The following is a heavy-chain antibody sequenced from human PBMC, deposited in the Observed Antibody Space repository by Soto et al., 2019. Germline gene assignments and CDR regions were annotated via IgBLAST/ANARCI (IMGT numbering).Heavy chain of an antibody. CDR3: ARGTKKYYYDDSRSAGIDDAFDV. CDR1: AGSLTSYY. CDR2: IYSSGNT. V-gene: IGHV4-59*12. J-gene: IGHJ3*01. Sequence: PSETLSLTCTVSAGSLTSYYWNWIRQSPGKGLEWIGYIYSSGNTNYNSSLQSRVSISQDTSRKQFSLRLTSVTAADTAVYYCARGTKKYYYDDSRSAGIDDAFDVWGQGTMVTVSS. D-gene: IGHD3-22*01.